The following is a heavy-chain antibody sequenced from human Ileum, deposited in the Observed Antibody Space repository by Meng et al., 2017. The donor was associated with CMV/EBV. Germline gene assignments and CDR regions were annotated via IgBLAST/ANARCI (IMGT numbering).Heavy chain of an antibody. J-gene: IGHJ4*02. CDR1: LVIFSTYE. CDR2: ISFSGDVI. D-gene: IGHD5-12*01. CDR3: TRRLPYNGYDW. V-gene: IGHV3-48*03. Sequence: GGSLRLSCAASLVIFSTYEFNWVRLAPGKGLEWVSYISFSGDVIQYGESVKGRFTMSRDNAKNSLYLHMNSLRDEDTAVYYCTRRLPYNGYDWWGQGTLVTVSS.